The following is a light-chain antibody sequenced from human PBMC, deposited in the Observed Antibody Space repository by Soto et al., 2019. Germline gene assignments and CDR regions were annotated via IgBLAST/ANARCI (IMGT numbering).Light chain of an antibody. CDR1: QDISNY. Sequence: DIQMTQSPSSVSASVGDTVTVTCQASQDISNYLNWYQQKPGKAPKLLIYDASNLETGVPSRFSGSGSGTDFTFTISSLQPEDIATYYCQQYDNLPLTFGGGTKVDIK. CDR3: QQYDNLPLT. J-gene: IGKJ4*01. V-gene: IGKV1-33*01. CDR2: DAS.